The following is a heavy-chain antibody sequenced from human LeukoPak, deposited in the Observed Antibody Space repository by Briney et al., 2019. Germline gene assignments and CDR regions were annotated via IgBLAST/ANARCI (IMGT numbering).Heavy chain of an antibody. D-gene: IGHD3-10*01. CDR3: ARGRGGYYFDY. V-gene: IGHV4-39*07. Sequence: SETLSLTCTVSGGSISSSSYHWGWIRQPPGKGLEWIGSIYYSGSTYYNPSLKSRVTISVDTSKNQFSLKLSSVTAADTAVYYCARGRGGYYFDYWGQGTLVTVSS. CDR1: GGSISSSSYH. J-gene: IGHJ4*02. CDR2: IYYSGST.